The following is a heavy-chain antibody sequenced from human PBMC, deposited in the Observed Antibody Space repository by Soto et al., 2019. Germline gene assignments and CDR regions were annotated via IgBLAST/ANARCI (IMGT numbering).Heavy chain of an antibody. D-gene: IGHD3-22*01. V-gene: IGHV3-23*01. J-gene: IGHJ4*02. CDR2: ISGSGIST. CDR1: GFTFRSYA. Sequence: PGGSLRLSCAASGFTFRSYAMSWVRQAPGKGLEWVSGISGSGISTHYADSVKGRFTISRDNSKNTLYLQMNSLRAEDTAVYYRAKVPDTLGTTYYYDSSGYYFDYWGQGTLVTVSS. CDR3: AKVPDTLGTTYYYDSSGYYFDY.